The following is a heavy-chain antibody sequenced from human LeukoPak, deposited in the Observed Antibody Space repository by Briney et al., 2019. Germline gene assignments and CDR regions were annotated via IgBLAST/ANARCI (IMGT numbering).Heavy chain of an antibody. CDR3: ASLEGGPSDGR. V-gene: IGHV3-53*01. J-gene: IGHJ4*02. Sequence: GGSLRLSCEVSGFPFRGRYMTWVRQPPGKGLEGVAVIYSGGTTYHIDSVKGRFTISRDISKSTMYLEMNNLRVEDTATYYCASLEGGPSDGRWGQGTLVIVSS. CDR1: GFPFRGRY. CDR2: IYSGGTT. D-gene: IGHD3-3*01.